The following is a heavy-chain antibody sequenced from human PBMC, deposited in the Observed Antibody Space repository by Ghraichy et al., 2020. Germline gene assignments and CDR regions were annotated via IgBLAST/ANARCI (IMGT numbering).Heavy chain of an antibody. D-gene: IGHD3-10*01. Sequence: SQTLSLTCTVSGGSISSYYWSWIRQPPGKGLEWIGYIYYSGSTNYNPSLKSRVTISVDTSKNQFSLKLSSVTAADTAVYYCARDRGGYGSGSYYHYWGQGTLVTVSS. CDR2: IYYSGST. V-gene: IGHV4-59*01. CDR1: GGSISSYY. J-gene: IGHJ4*02. CDR3: ARDRGGYGSGSYYHY.